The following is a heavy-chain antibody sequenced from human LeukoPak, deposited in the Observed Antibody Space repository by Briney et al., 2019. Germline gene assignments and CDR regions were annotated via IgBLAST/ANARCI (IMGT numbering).Heavy chain of an antibody. CDR3: AKDRRPRITIFGVVNSGGWFDP. D-gene: IGHD3-3*01. CDR2: IKQDGSEK. Sequence: GGSLRLSCAASGFTFSNYWMSWVRQAPGKGLEWVANIKQDGSEKYYVDSVKGRFTISRDNSKNTLYLQMNSLRAEDTAVYYCAKDRRPRITIFGVVNSGGWFDPWGQGTLVTVSS. V-gene: IGHV3-7*03. CDR1: GFTFSNYW. J-gene: IGHJ5*02.